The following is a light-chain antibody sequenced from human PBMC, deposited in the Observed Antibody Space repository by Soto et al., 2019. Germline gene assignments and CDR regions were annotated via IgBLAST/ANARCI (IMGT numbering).Light chain of an antibody. V-gene: IGKV1-13*02. Sequence: AIQVTQSPSSLSASVGDSVTITCLASQDIRGALAWYQQKPGKPPKLLIYDVSTLENGVPSRFSGDSSGTQFTLTISGLQPEDFGTYYCQQFNSYPVTFGHGTRLDIK. CDR3: QQFNSYPVT. CDR2: DVS. J-gene: IGKJ5*01. CDR1: QDIRGA.